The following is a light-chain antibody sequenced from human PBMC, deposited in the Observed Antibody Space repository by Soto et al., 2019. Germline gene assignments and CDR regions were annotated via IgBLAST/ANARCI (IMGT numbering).Light chain of an antibody. Sequence: EIVLTQSPATLSLSPGERATLSCRASQSVSSYLAWYQQKPGQAPRLLIYDASTRATGIPARFSGSGSGTDFPLTISGLEPEDFAVYYCQQRSNWPPWTFGQGTKVELK. CDR1: QSVSSY. CDR3: QQRSNWPPWT. CDR2: DAS. J-gene: IGKJ1*01. V-gene: IGKV3-11*01.